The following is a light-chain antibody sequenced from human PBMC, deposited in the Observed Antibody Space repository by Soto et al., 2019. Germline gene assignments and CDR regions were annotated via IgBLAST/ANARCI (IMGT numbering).Light chain of an antibody. V-gene: IGLV2-14*01. Sequence: QSALTQPASVSGSPGQSITISCTGASSDVGGYNYVSWYQQHPGKAPKFILYEVSNRPSGISNRFSGSKSGSTGSLTIPGLPPEDEAEYFCCSYTRSRTLLFGGGTKVIVL. J-gene: IGLJ2*01. CDR1: SSDVGGYNY. CDR3: CSYTRSRTLL. CDR2: EVS.